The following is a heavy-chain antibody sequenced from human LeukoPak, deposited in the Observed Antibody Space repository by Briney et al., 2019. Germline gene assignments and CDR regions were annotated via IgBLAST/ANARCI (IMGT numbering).Heavy chain of an antibody. CDR1: GFTFSSYA. CDR3: ARGLVTGYSYDLYYFDY. J-gene: IGHJ4*02. Sequence: GGSLRLSCAASGFTFSSYAMSWVRQAPGKGLEWVSVIYSGGSTYYADSVKGRFTISRDNSKNTLYLQMNSLRAEDTAVYYCARGLVTGYSYDLYYFDYWGQGTLVTVSS. D-gene: IGHD5-18*01. V-gene: IGHV3-66*01. CDR2: IYSGGST.